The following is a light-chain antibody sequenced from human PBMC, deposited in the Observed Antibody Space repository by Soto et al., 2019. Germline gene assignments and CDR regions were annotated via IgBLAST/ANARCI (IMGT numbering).Light chain of an antibody. CDR1: NIGSKS. J-gene: IGLJ2*01. CDR3: QVWDSSSDHVV. Sequence: SYELTQPPSVSVAPGQTARITCGGNNIGSKSVHWYQQKSSQAPVLVVDDDSDRRSGIPERFSGSNSGNTATLTISRVEAGDEADYYCQVWDSSSDHVVFGGGTKLTVL. CDR2: DDS. V-gene: IGLV3-21*02.